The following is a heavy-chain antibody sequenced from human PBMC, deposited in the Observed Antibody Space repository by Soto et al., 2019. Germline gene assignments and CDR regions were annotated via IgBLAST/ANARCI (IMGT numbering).Heavy chain of an antibody. Sequence: PGGSLRLSCAASGFTFNSYAMSWVRQAPGKGLEWVSGIGGSGGGTYYADSVQGRFTISRDNSKNTLSLQMSSLTADDTAIYYCVREGRGSFDFWGRGTMVTVSS. D-gene: IGHD5-12*01. CDR2: IGGSGGGT. V-gene: IGHV3-23*01. CDR3: VREGRGSFDF. J-gene: IGHJ3*01. CDR1: GFTFNSYA.